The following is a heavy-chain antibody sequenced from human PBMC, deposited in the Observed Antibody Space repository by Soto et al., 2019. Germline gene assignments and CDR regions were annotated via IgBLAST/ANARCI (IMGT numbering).Heavy chain of an antibody. D-gene: IGHD4-17*01. CDR1: GGSLSNYG. J-gene: IGHJ6*02. CDR2: IIPVFGTA. V-gene: IGHV1-69*12. CDR3: ARGDATKIVVTTYYAMDV. Sequence: QVQLVQSGAEVKKPGSSVKVSCKASGGSLSNYGISWVRQAPGQGLEWMGGIIPVFGTANYAQKFQGRVTITADESTNIVYMDVTSLRSEDTAVYYCARGDATKIVVTTYYAMDVWGQRTTVTVSS.